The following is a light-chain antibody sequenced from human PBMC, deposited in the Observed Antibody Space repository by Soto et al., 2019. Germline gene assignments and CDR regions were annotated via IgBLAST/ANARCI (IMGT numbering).Light chain of an antibody. CDR3: QQRNSWIT. CDR2: DAS. Sequence: TQSPAAVSLSPGERATLSCRASQSVSTSLAWYQQKPGQAPKLLIYDASNRDTGFPARFSGSGSGTEFTLTISSLEPEDFAAYYCQQRNSWITFGQGTNVEIK. J-gene: IGKJ1*01. CDR1: QSVSTS. V-gene: IGKV3-11*01.